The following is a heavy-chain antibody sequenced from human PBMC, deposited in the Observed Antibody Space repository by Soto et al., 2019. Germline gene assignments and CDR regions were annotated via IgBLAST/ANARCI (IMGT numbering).Heavy chain of an antibody. CDR1: GFIFSNYA. D-gene: IGHD3-16*01. CDR2: IWYDGSNK. Sequence: QVQLVESGGGVVQPGRSLRLSCAPSGFIFSNYAMHWVRQAPGKGLEWVAVIWYDGSNKYYADSVKGRFTISRDNSKNPLYLQMNSLRAEDTAVYYCARDKGGAMDVWGQGTTVTVSS. J-gene: IGHJ6*02. V-gene: IGHV3-33*01. CDR3: ARDKGGAMDV.